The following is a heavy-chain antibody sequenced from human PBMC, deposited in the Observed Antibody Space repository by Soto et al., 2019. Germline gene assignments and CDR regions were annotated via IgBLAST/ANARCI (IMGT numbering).Heavy chain of an antibody. J-gene: IGHJ5*02. Sequence: EVQLVESGGGLVQPGGSLRLSCVASGFTLSSSWMSWVRQAPGKGLEWVANMKHDETEKYYVDSVKGRFTISRDNAKNSLYLQMSSLRAEDTAVYFCARGYLWGQGSLVTVSS. CDR2: MKHDETEK. V-gene: IGHV3-7*01. CDR3: ARGYL. CDR1: GFTLSSSW.